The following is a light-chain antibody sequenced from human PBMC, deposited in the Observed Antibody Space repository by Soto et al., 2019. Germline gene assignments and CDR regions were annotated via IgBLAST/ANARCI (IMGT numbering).Light chain of an antibody. Sequence: DIQLTQSPSFLSASVGDRVTITCRASQGISSYLAWYQQKPGKAPKLLIYAASTLQSGVPSRVSGSGSGTEFTLTISSLQPEDFATYYCQQLNSYPLTFGGGTKVESK. J-gene: IGKJ4*01. V-gene: IGKV1-9*01. CDR2: AAS. CDR3: QQLNSYPLT. CDR1: QGISSY.